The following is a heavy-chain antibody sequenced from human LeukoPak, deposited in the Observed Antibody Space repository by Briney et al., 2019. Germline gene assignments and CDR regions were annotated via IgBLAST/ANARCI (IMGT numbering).Heavy chain of an antibody. V-gene: IGHV1-18*01. CDR3: ARDGVWFGESFDAFDI. CDR1: GYTFTSYG. J-gene: IGHJ3*02. D-gene: IGHD3-10*01. CDR2: ISAYNGNT. Sequence: VASVKVSCKASGYTFTSYGISWERQAPGQGLEWMGWISAYNGNTNYAQKLQGRVTMTTDTSTSTAYMELRSLRSDDTAVYYCARDGVWFGESFDAFDIWGQGTMVTVSS.